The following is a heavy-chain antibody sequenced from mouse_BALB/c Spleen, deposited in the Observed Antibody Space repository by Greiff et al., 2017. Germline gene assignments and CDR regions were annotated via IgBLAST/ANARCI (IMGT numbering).Heavy chain of an antibody. D-gene: IGHD2-4*01. Sequence: EVQLVESGGGLVKPGGSLKLSCAASGFTFSDYYMYWVRQTPEKRLEWVATISDGGSYTYYPDSVKGRFTISRDNAKNNLYLQMSSLKSEDTAMYYCARDRDYDYEEGFAYWGQGTLVTVSA. V-gene: IGHV5-4*02. CDR1: GFTFSDYY. CDR2: ISDGGSYT. J-gene: IGHJ3*01. CDR3: ARDRDYDYEEGFAY.